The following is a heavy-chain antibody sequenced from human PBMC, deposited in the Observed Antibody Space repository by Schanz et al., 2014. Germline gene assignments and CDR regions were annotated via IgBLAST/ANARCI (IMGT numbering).Heavy chain of an antibody. CDR1: GLIFSNYV. CDR3: ARGLIAAAGGAFDY. J-gene: IGHJ4*02. Sequence: EVQLLESGGGLVQPGGSLKLSCAASGLIFSNYVMSWVRQAPGKGLEWVSGISGSGASTYYADSVRGRFTMSRDNSKNTLYLQMNSLRAGDAAVYYCARGLIAAAGGAFDYWGQGTLGAVSA. CDR2: ISGSGAST. D-gene: IGHD6-13*01. V-gene: IGHV3-23*01.